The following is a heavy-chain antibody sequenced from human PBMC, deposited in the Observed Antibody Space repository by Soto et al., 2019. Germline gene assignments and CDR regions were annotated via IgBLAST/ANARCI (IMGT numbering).Heavy chain of an antibody. D-gene: IGHD6-13*01. V-gene: IGHV3-7*01. J-gene: IGHJ4*02. CDR2: IKQDGSEK. CDR1: GFTFSSYW. Sequence: EVQLVESGGGLVQPGGSLRLSCAASGFTFSSYWMSWVRQAPGKGLEWVANIKQDGSEKYYVDSVKGRLTISRDHAKNSLYLQMNSLRAEDTAVYYCARDFRDSSSWLYWGQGTLVTVSS. CDR3: ARDFRDSSSWLY.